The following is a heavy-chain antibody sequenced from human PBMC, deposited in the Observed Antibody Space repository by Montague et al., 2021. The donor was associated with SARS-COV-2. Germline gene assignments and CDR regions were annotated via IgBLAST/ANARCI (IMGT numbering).Heavy chain of an antibody. V-gene: IGHV4-34*01. CDR3: ARDQNHNKRADY. Sequence: SETLSLTCEVYSGPLSAYYWSWFRQPPGKGLEWIGEIHPYGHTSYNPSLMSRVTISLDTSSNPFSLKLTSVTAADTAVYYCARDQNHNKRADYWGQGTLVTVSS. D-gene: IGHD1-14*01. J-gene: IGHJ4*02. CDR2: IHPYGHT. CDR1: SGPLSAYY.